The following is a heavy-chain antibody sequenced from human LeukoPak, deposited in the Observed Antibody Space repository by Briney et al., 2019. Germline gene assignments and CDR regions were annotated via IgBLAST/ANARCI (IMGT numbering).Heavy chain of an antibody. CDR1: GFTFNSYA. D-gene: IGHD6-19*01. J-gene: IGHJ4*02. V-gene: IGHV3-23*01. CDR3: GKTTTGYSSGRYPGWPVDY. Sequence: GSLRLSCAASGFTFNSYAMYWVRQAPGKGLEWVSGIFGSGGSAHYADSVTGRFTISRDNSKNTVYLQMDRLRVEDTAVYYCGKTTTGYSSGRYPGWPVDYWGQGTLVTVSS. CDR2: IFGSGGSA.